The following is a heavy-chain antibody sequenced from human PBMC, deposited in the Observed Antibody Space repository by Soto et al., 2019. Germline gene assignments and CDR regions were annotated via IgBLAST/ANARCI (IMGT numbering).Heavy chain of an antibody. J-gene: IGHJ5*02. Sequence: PSETLSLTCTVSGGSISSYYWSWIRQPPGKGLEWIGYIYYSGSTNYNPSLKSRVTISVDTSKNQFSLKLSSVTAADTAVYYCARGNPYYYGSRRWFDPWGQGTLVTVSS. CDR2: IYYSGST. CDR1: GGSISSYY. CDR3: ARGNPYYYGSRRWFDP. V-gene: IGHV4-59*01. D-gene: IGHD3-22*01.